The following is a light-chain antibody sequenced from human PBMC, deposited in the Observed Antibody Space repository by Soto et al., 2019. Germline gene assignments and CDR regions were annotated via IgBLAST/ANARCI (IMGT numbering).Light chain of an antibody. V-gene: IGKV1-39*01. Sequence: DIRMTQSPSSLSASVGDTVTITCQPSQSISSALNWYQQKPRKAPNLLMDTASNLQSGVPSRFSGGGSGREFTLTISRLQPEDCATYYCQQSYRTPSSFGQAPQLQIK. CDR1: QSISSA. J-gene: IGKJ5*01. CDR2: TAS. CDR3: QQSYRTPSS.